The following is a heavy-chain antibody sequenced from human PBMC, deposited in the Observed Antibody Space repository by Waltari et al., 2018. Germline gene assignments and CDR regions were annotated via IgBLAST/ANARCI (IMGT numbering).Heavy chain of an antibody. CDR3: ARDKNGLGLDWFDP. CDR1: GGSISAYY. CDR2: VYSTGIT. Sequence: QEQLQESGPGLVKPSETLSLTCSVPGGSISAYYWSWIRQSPGKGLDWIGYVYSTGITRYNPSLQSRVTISIDTSKNQFSLKVRSVTAADTAVYYCARDKNGLGLDWFDPWGQGTLVIVSS. D-gene: IGHD1-1*01. J-gene: IGHJ5*02. V-gene: IGHV4-59*13.